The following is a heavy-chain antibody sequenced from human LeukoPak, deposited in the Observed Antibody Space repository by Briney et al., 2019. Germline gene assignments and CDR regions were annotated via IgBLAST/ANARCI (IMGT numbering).Heavy chain of an antibody. Sequence: GASVKVSCKASGYTFTSYGISWVRQAPGQGLEWMGWISAYNGNTNYAQKLQGRVTMTTDTSTSTAYMELRSLRSDDTAVYYCARVLAFYDSSGPFDYWGQGTLVTVSS. J-gene: IGHJ4*02. V-gene: IGHV1-18*01. D-gene: IGHD3-22*01. CDR2: ISAYNGNT. CDR3: ARVLAFYDSSGPFDY. CDR1: GYTFTSYG.